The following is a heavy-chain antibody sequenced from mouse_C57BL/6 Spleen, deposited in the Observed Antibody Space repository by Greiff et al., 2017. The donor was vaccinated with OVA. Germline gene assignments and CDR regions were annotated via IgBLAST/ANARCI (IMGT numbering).Heavy chain of an antibody. V-gene: IGHV1-55*01. D-gene: IGHD2-2*01. CDR1: GYTFTSYW. CDR3: ARVFYRVTTGYYFDY. J-gene: IGHJ2*01. Sequence: QVQLQQPGAELVQPGASVKMSCKASGYTFTSYWITWVKQRPGQGLEWIGDIYPGSGSTNYNEKFKSKATLTVDTSSSTAYMQLSSLTSEDSAVYYCARVFYRVTTGYYFDYWGQGTTLTVSS. CDR2: IYPGSGST.